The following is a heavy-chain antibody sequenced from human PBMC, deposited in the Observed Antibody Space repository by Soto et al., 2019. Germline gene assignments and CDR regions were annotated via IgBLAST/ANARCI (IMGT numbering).Heavy chain of an antibody. Sequence: QVQLVQSGAEVKKPGSSVKVSCKASGGTFSSYTISWVRQAPGQGLEWMGRIIPILGIANYAQKFQGRVTITADTSTSTAYMGLSSLRSEDTAVYYCARGRRYCSSTSCYVVSSYGMDVWGQGTTVTVSS. CDR1: GGTFSSYT. V-gene: IGHV1-69*02. D-gene: IGHD2-2*01. J-gene: IGHJ6*02. CDR2: IIPILGIA. CDR3: ARGRRYCSSTSCYVVSSYGMDV.